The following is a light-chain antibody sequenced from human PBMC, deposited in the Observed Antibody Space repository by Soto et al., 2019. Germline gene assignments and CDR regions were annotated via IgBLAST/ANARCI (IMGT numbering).Light chain of an antibody. CDR2: DAS. CDR1: QSISSW. V-gene: IGKV1-5*01. Sequence: DIQMTQSPSTLSASVGDRVTITCRASQSISSWLAWYQQKPGKAPKLLIYDASSLESGVPSRFSGSGSGTEVTLTISSLQPDDFATYYCQQYNSYSWVTFGQGTKLEIK. CDR3: QQYNSYSWVT. J-gene: IGKJ2*01.